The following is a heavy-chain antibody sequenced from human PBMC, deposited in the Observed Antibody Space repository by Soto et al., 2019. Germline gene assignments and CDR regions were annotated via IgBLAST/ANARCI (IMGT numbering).Heavy chain of an antibody. CDR3: ARDLTGYCNFDP. Sequence: SETLSLTCTVSGGSISSGDYYWSWIRQHPGKGLEWIGYIYYSGSAYYNPSLKSRVTISVDTSKNQFSLKLSSVTAADTAVYYCARDLTGYCNFDPWGQGTLVTSPQ. J-gene: IGHJ5*02. V-gene: IGHV4-31*03. CDR1: GGSISSGDYY. D-gene: IGHD2-15*01. CDR2: IYYSGSA.